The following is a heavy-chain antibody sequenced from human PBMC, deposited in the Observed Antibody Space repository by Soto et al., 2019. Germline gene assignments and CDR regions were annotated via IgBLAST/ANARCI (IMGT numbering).Heavy chain of an antibody. D-gene: IGHD1-26*01. CDR3: ARDFIVGAPDYFDY. CDR2: ISYDGRVK. CDR1: GFTFSGYP. J-gene: IGHJ4*02. Sequence: QVQLVESGGGVVQPGRSLSLSCAASGFTFSGYPMHWVRQAPGKGLEWVAVISYDGRVKYYVDSVKGRFTISRDDSKNTLYLQMNSLRVDDTAVYYCARDFIVGAPDYFDYWGQGTLVTVSS. V-gene: IGHV3-30*04.